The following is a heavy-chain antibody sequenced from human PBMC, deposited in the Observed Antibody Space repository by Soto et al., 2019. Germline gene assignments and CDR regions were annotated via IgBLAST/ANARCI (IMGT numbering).Heavy chain of an antibody. CDR1: GFTFSSYW. J-gene: IGHJ6*02. Sequence: EVQLVESGGGLVQPGGSLRLSCEASGFTFSSYWMHWVHQAPGKGLVWVSRINSDGSSTNYADSVKGRFTISRDNAENTVYLQMNSLRVEDTAVYYCGRGIPNYYGMDVWGRGTTVTVSS. CDR2: INSDGSST. V-gene: IGHV3-74*01. CDR3: GRGIPNYYGMDV. D-gene: IGHD2-21*01.